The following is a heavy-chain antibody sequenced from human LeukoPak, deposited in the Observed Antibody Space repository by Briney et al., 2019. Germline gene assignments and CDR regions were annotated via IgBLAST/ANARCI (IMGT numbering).Heavy chain of an antibody. Sequence: SETLSLTCTVYGDSLSGYYCNWIRQPPGKGLEWIWEINHTGDTNYSPSLKSRLTISLDTSKKQFSLKLSSVTAADTAVYYCARGWRAYGGNGMDVWGQGTTVTVSS. J-gene: IGHJ6*02. V-gene: IGHV4-34*01. CDR2: INHTGDT. D-gene: IGHD4-23*01. CDR3: ARGWRAYGGNGMDV. CDR1: GDSLSGYY.